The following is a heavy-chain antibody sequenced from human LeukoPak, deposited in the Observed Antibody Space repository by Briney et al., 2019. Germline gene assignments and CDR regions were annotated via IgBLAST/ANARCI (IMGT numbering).Heavy chain of an antibody. CDR2: IDKKDNLYAT. CDR1: GFTFSGSA. J-gene: IGHJ5*02. Sequence: GRSLRLSCVASGFTFSGSAVHWVRQSSGQGLEWVGHIDKKDNLYATAYAESVKGRFTISRDDSKDTAFLHMDSLKTEDTALYYCTRDRGTYNWFDPWGQGTLVTVSS. D-gene: IGHD2-15*01. V-gene: IGHV3-73*01. CDR3: TRDRGTYNWFDP.